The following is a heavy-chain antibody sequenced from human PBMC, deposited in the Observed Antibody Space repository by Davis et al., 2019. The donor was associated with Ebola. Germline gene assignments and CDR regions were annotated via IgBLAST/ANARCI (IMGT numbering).Heavy chain of an antibody. CDR1: GFTFSSYS. CDR3: ARDGGAEAVSFFDS. J-gene: IGHJ4*02. Sequence: GESLKISCAASGFTFSSYSMTWVRQAPGKGLEWVSTITAGSANTYYAESVKGRFTVTRDNSKNTLYLQMNSLRADDTAVYYCARDGGAEAVSFFDSWGQGTLVTVSS. V-gene: IGHV3-23*01. CDR2: ITAGSANT. D-gene: IGHD6-19*01.